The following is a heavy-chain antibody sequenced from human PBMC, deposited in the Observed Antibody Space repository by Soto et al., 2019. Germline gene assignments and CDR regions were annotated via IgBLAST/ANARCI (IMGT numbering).Heavy chain of an antibody. CDR2: VSFDGSNK. J-gene: IGHJ4*02. CDR1: GFTFSTHA. Sequence: QVQLVESGGGVVQPGRYLRLSCAASGFTFSTHAMHWVRQAPGKGLECVAIVSFDGSNKYYADSVKGRFTISRDNSKNTLYLQMSGLTPEDTAVYYSARDQTGITTTGGGRIDHWGQGTLVTVSS. V-gene: IGHV3-30-3*01. D-gene: IGHD1-20*01. CDR3: ARDQTGITTTGGGRIDH.